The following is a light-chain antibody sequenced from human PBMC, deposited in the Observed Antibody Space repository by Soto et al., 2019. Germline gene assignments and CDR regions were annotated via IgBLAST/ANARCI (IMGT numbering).Light chain of an antibody. Sequence: EVVMTQCPATLSLSPGERGTLSCRASQSVGHNLAWYQQKPGQAPRLLIHGSSTRATGIPARFSGSGSGTDLTLTIIRMEPEDYAVYYCQQFSSTPPWTFGQGTKVDIK. V-gene: IGKV3-15*01. CDR3: QQFSSTPPWT. J-gene: IGKJ1*01. CDR1: QSVGHN. CDR2: GSS.